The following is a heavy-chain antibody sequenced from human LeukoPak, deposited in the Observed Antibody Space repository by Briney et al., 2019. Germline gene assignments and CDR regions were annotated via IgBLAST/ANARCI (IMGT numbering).Heavy chain of an antibody. D-gene: IGHD2-21*02. Sequence: ETLSLTCDVSGGSIDSTNWWNWVRQAPGKGLEWVAHINPDGRDTYYVDSVKGRFTISRDNAQNSMYLQMNSLRVEDTAVYYCTSWGDTTAEYFQRWGQGTLVTVSS. J-gene: IGHJ1*01. CDR2: INPDGRDT. V-gene: IGHV3-7*01. CDR1: GGSIDSTNW. CDR3: TSWGDTTAEYFQR.